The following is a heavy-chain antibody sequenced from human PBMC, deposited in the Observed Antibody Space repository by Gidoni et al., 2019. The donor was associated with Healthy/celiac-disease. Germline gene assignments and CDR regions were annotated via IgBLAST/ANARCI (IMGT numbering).Heavy chain of an antibody. CDR2: IKQDGSEK. D-gene: IGHD6-13*01. CDR1: GFTFSSYW. CDR3: ARDRGQLDPYFDY. J-gene: IGHJ4*02. V-gene: IGHV3-7*05. Sequence: EVQLVESGGGLVQPGGSLRLSCAASGFTFSSYWMSWVRQAPGKGLEWVANIKQDGSEKYYVDSVKGRFTISRDNAKNSLYLQMNSLRAEDTAVYYCARDRGQLDPYFDYWGQGTLVTVSS.